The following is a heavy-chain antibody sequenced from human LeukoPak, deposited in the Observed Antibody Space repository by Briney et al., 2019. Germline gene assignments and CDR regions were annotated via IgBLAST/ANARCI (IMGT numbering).Heavy chain of an antibody. CDR1: GVSISSYY. D-gene: IGHD6-19*01. CDR3: ARYGGSGWVIDN. CDR2: IYYTGAT. V-gene: IGHV4-59*08. Sequence: PSETLCLSCTVSGVSISSYYWTWIRQPPGRGLEWIGYIYYTGATSYNPSLKSRATISVDTSKKQFSLKLTSVTAADTAVYYCARYGGSGWVIDNWGQGTLVTVSS. J-gene: IGHJ4*02.